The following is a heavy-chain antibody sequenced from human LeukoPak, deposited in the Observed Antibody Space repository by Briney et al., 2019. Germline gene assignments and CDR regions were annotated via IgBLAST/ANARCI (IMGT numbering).Heavy chain of an antibody. V-gene: IGHV4-59*08. Sequence: SETLSLTCTVSGGSISSYYWSWIRQPPGKGLEWIWYIYYSGSTNYNPSLKSRVTISVDTSKNQFSLKLSSVTAADTAVYYCARVAQQWLALEYWGQGTLVTVSS. CDR1: GGSISSYY. J-gene: IGHJ4*02. CDR2: IYYSGST. CDR3: ARVAQQWLALEY. D-gene: IGHD6-19*01.